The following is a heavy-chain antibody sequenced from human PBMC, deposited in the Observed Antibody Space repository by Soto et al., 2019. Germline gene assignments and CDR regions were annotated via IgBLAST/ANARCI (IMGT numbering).Heavy chain of an antibody. CDR1: GGTFSSYA. D-gene: IGHD4-17*01. Sequence: ASVKVSCKASGGTFSSYAISWVRQAPGQGLEWMGGIIPIFGTANYAQKFQGRVTITADESTSTAYMELSSLRSEDTAVYYCARASADDYGGGDYYYGMDVWGQGTTVTVSS. CDR3: ARASADDYGGGDYYYGMDV. V-gene: IGHV1-69*13. CDR2: IIPIFGTA. J-gene: IGHJ6*02.